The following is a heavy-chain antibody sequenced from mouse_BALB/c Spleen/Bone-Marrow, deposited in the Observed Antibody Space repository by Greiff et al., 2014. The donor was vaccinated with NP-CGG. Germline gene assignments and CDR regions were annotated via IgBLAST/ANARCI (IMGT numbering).Heavy chain of an antibody. CDR2: ISDGGSYT. J-gene: IGHJ4*01. CDR3: ARDRGVQGYAMDY. D-gene: IGHD2-14*01. Sequence: EVQGVESGGGLVKPGGSLKLSCAASGFTFSDYYMYRVRQTPEKMLEWVATISDGGSYTYYPDSVKGRFTISRDIAKNNLYLQMSSLKSEDTAMYYCARDRGVQGYAMDYWGQGTSVTVSS. V-gene: IGHV5-4*02. CDR1: GFTFSDYY.